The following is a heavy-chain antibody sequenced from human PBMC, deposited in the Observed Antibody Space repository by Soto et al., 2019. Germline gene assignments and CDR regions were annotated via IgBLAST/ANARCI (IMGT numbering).Heavy chain of an antibody. D-gene: IGHD2-8*01. Sequence: QVQLVESGGGVVQPGRSLRLSCVVSGFTFSDYGMHWVRQAPGKGLEWVAVISYDGSNKDYADSVKGRFTISRDNSKNTLYLQMNSLRAEDTAVYYCAKEAHYCTNGVCFENYFDYWGQGTLVTVSS. V-gene: IGHV3-30*18. CDR3: AKEAHYCTNGVCFENYFDY. CDR2: ISYDGSNK. CDR1: GFTFSDYG. J-gene: IGHJ4*02.